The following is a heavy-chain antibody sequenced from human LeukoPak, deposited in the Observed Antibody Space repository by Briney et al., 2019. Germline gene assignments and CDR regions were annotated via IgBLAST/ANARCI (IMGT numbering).Heavy chain of an antibody. Sequence: PGGSLRLSCAASGFTLSDHYMSWIRQAPGKGLEWASYISNSGSIIYYPDSVKGRFTISRDNAKNSLYLQMSSLRAEDTAVYFCARLSGYSVINWGQGTLVTVSS. CDR1: GFTLSDHY. CDR3: ARLSGYSVIN. CDR2: ISNSGSII. D-gene: IGHD5-12*01. J-gene: IGHJ4*02. V-gene: IGHV3-11*01.